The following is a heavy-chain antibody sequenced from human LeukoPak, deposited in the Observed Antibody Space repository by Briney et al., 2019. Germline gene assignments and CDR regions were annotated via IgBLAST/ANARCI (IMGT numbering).Heavy chain of an antibody. J-gene: IGHJ4*02. Sequence: GGSLRLSCAASGFTFSSYAMHWVRQAPGKGLEYVSAISSNGGSTYYANSVKGRFTISRDNSKNTLYLQMGSLRAEDMAVYYCARASIYCSSTSCYRNNRDGGAFDYWGQGTLVTVSS. D-gene: IGHD2-2*01. V-gene: IGHV3-64*01. CDR2: ISSNGGST. CDR1: GFTFSSYA. CDR3: ARASIYCSSTSCYRNNRDGGAFDY.